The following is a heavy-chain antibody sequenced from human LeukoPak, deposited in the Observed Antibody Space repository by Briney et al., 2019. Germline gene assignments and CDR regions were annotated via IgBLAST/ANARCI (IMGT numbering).Heavy chain of an antibody. J-gene: IGHJ6*02. CDR2: INSDGSST. CDR3: VRDNYYGMDV. Sequence: GGSLRLSCAASGFTFSRSWMHWVRQGPGKGLVWVSRINSDGSSTRYADFVKGRFTISRDNAKNTLYLQMNSLRSEDTALYYCVRDNYYGMDVWGQGTTVTVSS. V-gene: IGHV3-74*01. CDR1: GFTFSRSW.